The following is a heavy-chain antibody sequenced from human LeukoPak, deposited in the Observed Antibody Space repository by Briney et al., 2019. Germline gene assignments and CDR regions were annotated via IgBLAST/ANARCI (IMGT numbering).Heavy chain of an antibody. J-gene: IGHJ4*02. Sequence: GGSLRLSCAASGFTFSSYGMHWVRQAPGKGLEWVAFIRYDGSNKYYADSVKGRFTISRDNSKNTLYLQMNSLRAEDTAVYYCAKGKAIYCSSTSCYLRGIDYWGQGTLVTVSS. CDR2: IRYDGSNK. CDR1: GFTFSSYG. CDR3: AKGKAIYCSSTSCYLRGIDY. D-gene: IGHD2-2*01. V-gene: IGHV3-30*02.